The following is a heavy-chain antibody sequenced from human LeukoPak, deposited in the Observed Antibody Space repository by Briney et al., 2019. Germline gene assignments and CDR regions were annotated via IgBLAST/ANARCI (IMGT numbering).Heavy chain of an antibody. D-gene: IGHD6-13*01. V-gene: IGHV4-30-4*08. Sequence: WVRQMPGKGLEWIGYIYYSGSTYYNPSLKSRVTISVDTSKNQFSLKLSSVTAADTAVYYCARGFGIAATYWGQGTLVTVSS. CDR2: IYYSGST. J-gene: IGHJ4*02. CDR3: ARGFGIAATY.